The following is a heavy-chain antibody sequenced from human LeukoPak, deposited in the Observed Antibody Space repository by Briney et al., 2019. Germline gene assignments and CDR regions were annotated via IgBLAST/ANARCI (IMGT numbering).Heavy chain of an antibody. CDR3: ARELYNWNDGVDY. D-gene: IGHD1-1*01. CDR1: GFTFSSYS. Sequence: PGGSLRLSCAASGFTFSSYSMNWVRQAPGKGLEWVSSISSSSSYIYYADSVKGRFTISRDNAKNSLYLQMNSLRAEDTAVYYCARELYNWNDGVDYWGQGTLVTVSS. V-gene: IGHV3-21*01. CDR2: ISSSSSYI. J-gene: IGHJ4*02.